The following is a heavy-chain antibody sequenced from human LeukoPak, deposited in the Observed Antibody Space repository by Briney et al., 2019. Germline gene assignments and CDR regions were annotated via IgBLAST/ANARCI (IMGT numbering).Heavy chain of an antibody. Sequence: SVKVSCKASGGTFSSYAISWVRQAPGQGLEWMGGIIPIFGTANYAQKFQGRVTITADESTSTAYMELSSLRSEDTAVYYCAGSTVTRLAEYFQHWGQGTLVTVS. CDR3: AGSTVTRLAEYFQH. J-gene: IGHJ1*01. D-gene: IGHD4-17*01. CDR2: IIPIFGTA. V-gene: IGHV1-69*13. CDR1: GGTFSSYA.